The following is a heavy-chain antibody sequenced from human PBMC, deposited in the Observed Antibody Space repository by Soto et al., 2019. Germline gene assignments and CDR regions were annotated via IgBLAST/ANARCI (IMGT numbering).Heavy chain of an antibody. D-gene: IGHD2-15*01. V-gene: IGHV4-59*01. Sequence: PSETLCLTCTVSDGSISSYDWRWIWQPQGKGLEWIGYIYYSGSTNYNPSLKSRVTISVDTSKNQFSLKLSSVTAADTAVYYCARSYRRYCSGGSCYSYYYYYMDVWGKGTTVTVS. CDR3: ARSYRRYCSGGSCYSYYYYYMDV. CDR2: IYYSGST. CDR1: DGSISSYD. J-gene: IGHJ6*03.